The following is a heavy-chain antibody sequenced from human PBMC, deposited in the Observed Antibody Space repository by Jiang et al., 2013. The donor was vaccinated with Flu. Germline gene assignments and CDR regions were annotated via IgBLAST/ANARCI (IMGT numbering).Heavy chain of an antibody. Sequence: GAEVKKPGASVKISCKASGYTFTDYGISWVRQAPGQGLEWMGWISTYNDNTNYAQRFQGRVTMTTDTSTSTVYMELRSLSSDDTAVYYCARVGLLKFFLYGXTYSYNGMDVWGQGTTVTVSS. V-gene: IGHV1-18*04. CDR3: ARVGLLKFFLYGXTYSYNGMDV. CDR2: ISTYNDNT. D-gene: IGHD3-16*01. CDR1: GYTFTDYG. J-gene: IGHJ6*02.